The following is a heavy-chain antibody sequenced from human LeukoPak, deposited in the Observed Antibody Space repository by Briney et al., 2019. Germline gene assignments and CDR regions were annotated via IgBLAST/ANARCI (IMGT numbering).Heavy chain of an antibody. V-gene: IGHV3-64*01. Sequence: GGSLRLSCAASGFTFSRYAIHWVRQAPGKGLEYVSAITSNGDNTHYANSVKGRFTISRDNSKNTLYLQMGSLRAEDMAVYYCARVATGWELPPRVYFYYYYMDVWGKGTTVTVSS. D-gene: IGHD1-26*01. J-gene: IGHJ6*03. CDR2: ITSNGDNT. CDR1: GFTFSRYA. CDR3: ARVATGWELPPRVYFYYYYMDV.